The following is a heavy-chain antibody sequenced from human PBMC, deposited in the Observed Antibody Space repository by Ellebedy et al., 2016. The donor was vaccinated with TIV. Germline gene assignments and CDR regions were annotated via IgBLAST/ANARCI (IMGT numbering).Heavy chain of an antibody. J-gene: IGHJ1*01. V-gene: IGHV1-18*01. Sequence: AASVKVSCKTSGFIFINYDINWVRQASGRGLEWVGWTNAHSGHTVYAQKLQGRVTMTRDTSTSTAYMELRSLRSDDTAVYYCARDRDGSSSSDFQHWGPGTLVTVSS. CDR1: GFIFINYD. CDR3: ARDRDGSSSSDFQH. D-gene: IGHD6-6*01. CDR2: TNAHSGHT.